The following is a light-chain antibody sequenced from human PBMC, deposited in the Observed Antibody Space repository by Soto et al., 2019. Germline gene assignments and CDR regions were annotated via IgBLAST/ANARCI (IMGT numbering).Light chain of an antibody. Sequence: ETVLTQSPATLSLSPGETATLSCRASESVDIYLAWYQQKPGQAPRLLIYHASNRATGIPARFSGSGSGTDFTLTISSLEPEDSAVYYCQQRRNWPPLTFGGGTRVEIK. CDR2: HAS. CDR3: QQRRNWPPLT. V-gene: IGKV3-11*01. J-gene: IGKJ4*01. CDR1: ESVDIY.